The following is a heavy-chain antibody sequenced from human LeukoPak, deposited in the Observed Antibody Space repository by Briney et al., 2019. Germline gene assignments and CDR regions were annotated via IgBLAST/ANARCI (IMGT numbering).Heavy chain of an antibody. D-gene: IGHD3-10*01. J-gene: IGHJ6*03. CDR1: GFTFSSYW. Sequence: PGGSLRLSCAAPGFTFSSYWMHWVRQPPGKGLVWVSCINSHGSTTNYADSVKGRFTISRDNAKNTVYLQLNSLRAEDTAVYYCAKDSADYYGSGSYRYYYYYMDVWGKGTTVTISS. CDR2: INSHGSTT. V-gene: IGHV3-74*01. CDR3: AKDSADYYGSGSYRYYYYYMDV.